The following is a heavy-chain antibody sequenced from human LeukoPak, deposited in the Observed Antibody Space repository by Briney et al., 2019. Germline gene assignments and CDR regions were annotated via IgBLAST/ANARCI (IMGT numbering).Heavy chain of an antibody. CDR1: GGSISPYY. J-gene: IGHJ4*02. Sequence: PSETLSLTCTASGGSISPYYWSWIRQPPGKGLEWIGYFYYTGSTDYNPSLKSRVTISADTSKNQFSLKLISVTAADTAVYYCASRKLGNDYRGQGTLVTVSS. CDR3: ASRKLGNDY. D-gene: IGHD7-27*01. V-gene: IGHV4-59*01. CDR2: FYYTGST.